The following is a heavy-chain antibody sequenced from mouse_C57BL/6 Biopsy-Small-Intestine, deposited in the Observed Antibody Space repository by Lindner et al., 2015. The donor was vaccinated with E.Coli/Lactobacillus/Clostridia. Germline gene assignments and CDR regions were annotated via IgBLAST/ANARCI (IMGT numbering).Heavy chain of an antibody. V-gene: IGHV1-39*01. CDR1: GYSFTGYN. J-gene: IGHJ3*01. CDR2: INPYSGGT. CDR3: ARYDYYYEWFAY. Sequence: VQLQESGAELVKPGASVKISCKASGYSFTGYNMNWVKLSNGKTLEWIGTINPYSGGTSCNQNFKGKATLTVDESSSTAYMQLISLTSEDSAVYFCARYDYYYEWFAYWGQGTLVTVSA. D-gene: IGHD1-1*01.